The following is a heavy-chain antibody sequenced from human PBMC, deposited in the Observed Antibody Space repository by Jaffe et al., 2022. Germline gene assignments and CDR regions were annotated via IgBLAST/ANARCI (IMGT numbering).Heavy chain of an antibody. CDR3: ARQAGVPPPVPKRDHIVVVPAAILRGNWFDP. CDR2: IYHSGST. V-gene: IGHV4-38-2*01. Sequence: QVQLQESGPGLVKPSETLSLTCAVSGYSISSGYYWGWIRQPPGKGLEWIGSIYHSGSTYYNPSLKSRVTISVDTSKNQFSLKLSSVTAADTAVYYCARQAGVPPPVPKRDHIVVVPAAILRGNWFDPWGQGTLVTVSS. D-gene: IGHD2-2*01. CDR1: GYSISSGYY. J-gene: IGHJ5*02.